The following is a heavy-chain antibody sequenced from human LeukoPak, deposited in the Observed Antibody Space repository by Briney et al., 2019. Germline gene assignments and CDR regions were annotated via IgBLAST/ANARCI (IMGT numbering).Heavy chain of an antibody. CDR2: INPNSGGT. Sequence: ASVKVSCKASGYTFTGYYMHWVRQAPGQGLEWMGWINPNSGGTNYAQKFQGRVTMTRDTSISTAYMELSRLRSDDTAVYYCARAHLDPITGTTLSDSWGQGTLVTVSS. V-gene: IGHV1-2*02. CDR3: ARAHLDPITGTTLSDS. J-gene: IGHJ5*01. D-gene: IGHD1-7*01. CDR1: GYTFTGYY.